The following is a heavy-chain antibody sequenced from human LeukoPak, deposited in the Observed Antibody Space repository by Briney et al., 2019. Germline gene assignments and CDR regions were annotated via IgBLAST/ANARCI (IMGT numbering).Heavy chain of an antibody. J-gene: IGHJ4*02. CDR2: ISDSGGHT. CDR3: AKRTASRNYFDY. D-gene: IGHD1-1*01. CDR1: GITFSSYV. Sequence: SRGSLRLSCAASGITFSSYVFAWVRQAPGKGLEWVSSISDSGGHTYYTDSVKGHFTISRDNSNYMVYLQMNSLRAEDTAVYYCAKRTASRNYFDYWGQGIPVNVSS. V-gene: IGHV3-23*01.